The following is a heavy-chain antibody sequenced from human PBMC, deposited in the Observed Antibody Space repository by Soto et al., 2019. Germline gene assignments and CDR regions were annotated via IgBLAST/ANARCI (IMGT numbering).Heavy chain of an antibody. CDR3: ARDLVQWLVLGY. J-gene: IGHJ4*02. CDR1: GGTFSSYA. V-gene: IGHV1-69*06. D-gene: IGHD6-19*01. CDR2: IIANFGTA. Sequence: SVKVSCKASGGTFSSYAISWVRQAPGQGLEWMGGIIANFGTANYAQKFQGRVTMTADTSTSTAYMELSSLRSEDTAVYYCARDLVQWLVLGYWGQGTLVTVSS.